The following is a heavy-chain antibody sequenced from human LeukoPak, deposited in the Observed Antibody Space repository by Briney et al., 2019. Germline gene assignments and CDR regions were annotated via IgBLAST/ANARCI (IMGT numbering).Heavy chain of an antibody. CDR2: ISAYNGNT. Sequence: ASVKVSCKASGYTFTSYGISWVRQAPGQGLEWMGWISAYNGNTNYAQKLQGRVTMTTDTSTSKAYMELRSLRSDDRAVYYCARCIGSGWYADYWGEGTLVTVSS. D-gene: IGHD6-19*01. J-gene: IGHJ4*02. CDR1: GYTFTSYG. CDR3: ARCIGSGWYADY. V-gene: IGHV1-18*01.